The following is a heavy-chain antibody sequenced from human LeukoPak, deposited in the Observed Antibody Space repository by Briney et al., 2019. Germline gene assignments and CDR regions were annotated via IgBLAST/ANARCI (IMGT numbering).Heavy chain of an antibody. V-gene: IGHV4-39*01. CDR2: IYYSGST. CDR3: ARLRNLVVVPAAMEDYFDY. D-gene: IGHD2-2*01. Sequence: SETLSLTCTVSGGSISSSSYYWGWIRQPPGKGLEWIGSIYYSGSTYYNPSLKSRVTISVDTSKNQFSLKLSSVTAADTAVYYCARLRNLVVVPAAMEDYFDYWGQGTLVTVSS. J-gene: IGHJ4*02. CDR1: GGSISSSSYY.